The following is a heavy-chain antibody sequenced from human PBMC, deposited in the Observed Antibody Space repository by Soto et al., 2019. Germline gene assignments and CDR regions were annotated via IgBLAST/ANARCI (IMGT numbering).Heavy chain of an antibody. Sequence: GGSLRLSCATSGFTFSTYAMSWVRQAPGKGLEWVSAISGSGGGTYYADSVKGRFTISRDNSKNTVYLQMSSLRAEDTAVYYFAKPSYIFGVVITGAFDYWGQGTLVTVSS. V-gene: IGHV3-23*01. D-gene: IGHD3-3*02. CDR2: ISGSGGGT. J-gene: IGHJ4*02. CDR1: GFTFSTYA. CDR3: AKPSYIFGVVITGAFDY.